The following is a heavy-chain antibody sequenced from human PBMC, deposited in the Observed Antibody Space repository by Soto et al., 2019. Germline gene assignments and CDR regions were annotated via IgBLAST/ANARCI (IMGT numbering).Heavy chain of an antibody. CDR2: ISSSGSTI. CDR3: ARLRFLESYYYYYGMDV. D-gene: IGHD3-3*01. V-gene: IGHV3-48*03. CDR1: GFTFSSYE. Sequence: EVQLVESGGGLVQPGGSLRLSCAASGFTFSSYEMDWVRQAPGKGLEWVSYISSSGSTIYYADSVKCRLTISRDNAKNSLYLHMNSLRAEDTAVYYCARLRFLESYYYYYGMDVWGQGTTVTVSS. J-gene: IGHJ6*02.